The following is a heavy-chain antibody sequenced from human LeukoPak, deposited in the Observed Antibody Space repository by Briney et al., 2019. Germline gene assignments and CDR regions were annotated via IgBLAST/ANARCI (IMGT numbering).Heavy chain of an antibody. CDR1: GFTFSSHS. V-gene: IGHV3-21*01. Sequence: PGGSLRPSRVVSGFTFSSHSVTWVGQAPGKGLEWVLSITTSNYIFYADSVKGRFTISRDNAKNSLYLQMNGLRAEDTAVYYCVREQARGGSFDYWGQGTLVTVSS. CDR3: VREQARGGSFDY. D-gene: IGHD2-15*01. CDR2: ITTSNYI. J-gene: IGHJ4*02.